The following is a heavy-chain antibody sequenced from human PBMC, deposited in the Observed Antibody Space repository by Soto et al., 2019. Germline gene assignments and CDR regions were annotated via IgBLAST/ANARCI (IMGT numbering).Heavy chain of an antibody. D-gene: IGHD6-6*01. J-gene: IGHJ5*02. V-gene: IGHV4-34*01. CDR3: ARVSGRRRIAARPIKFGWFDP. CDR2: INHSGST. Sequence: PSETLSLTCAVYGGSFSGYYWSWIRQPPGKGLEWIGEINHSGSTNYNPSLKSRVTISVDTSKNQFSLKLSSVTAADTAVYYCARVSGRRRIAARPIKFGWFDPWGQGTLVTAPQ. CDR1: GGSFSGYY.